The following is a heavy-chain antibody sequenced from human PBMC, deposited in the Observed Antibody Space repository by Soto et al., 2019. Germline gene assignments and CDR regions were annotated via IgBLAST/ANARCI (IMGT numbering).Heavy chain of an antibody. CDR3: AREQSVVVTATYLDY. D-gene: IGHD2-21*02. J-gene: IGHJ4*02. CDR1: GFTFSSYA. V-gene: IGHV3-30-3*01. CDR2: ISYDGSNK. Sequence: GGSLRLSCAASGFTFSSYAMHWVRQAPGKGLEWVAVISYDGSNKYYADSVKGRFTISRDNSKNTLYLQMNSLRAEDTAVYYCAREQSVVVTATYLDYWGQGTLVTVSS.